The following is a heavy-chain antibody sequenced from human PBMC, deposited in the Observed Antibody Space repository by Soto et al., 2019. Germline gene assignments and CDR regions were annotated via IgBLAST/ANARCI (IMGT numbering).Heavy chain of an antibody. CDR2: ISYSGST. CDR1: GGSISSYY. J-gene: IGHJ4*02. CDR3: ARGGYSSSSDY. Sequence: SETLSLTCTVSGGSISSYYWSWIRQPPGKGLEWIGYISYSGSTYSRPSLQSRVSMSVDTSKNQLSLKLNSVTAADTAVYYCARGGYSSSSDYWGQGTLVTVSS. D-gene: IGHD6-6*01. V-gene: IGHV4-59*08.